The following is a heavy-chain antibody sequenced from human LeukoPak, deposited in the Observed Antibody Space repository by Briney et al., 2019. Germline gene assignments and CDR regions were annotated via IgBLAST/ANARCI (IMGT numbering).Heavy chain of an antibody. V-gene: IGHV3-23*01. CDR3: AKDDPRSGWAFDY. CDR1: GFTFRSYA. CDR2: ISGSGGST. Sequence: GGSLRLSCAVSGFTFRSYAMSWVRQAPGKGLEWVSAISGSGGSTYYADSVKGRFTISRDNSKNTLYLQMNSLRVEDTAVYYCAKDDPRSGWAFDYWGQGTLVTVSS. J-gene: IGHJ4*02. D-gene: IGHD6-19*01.